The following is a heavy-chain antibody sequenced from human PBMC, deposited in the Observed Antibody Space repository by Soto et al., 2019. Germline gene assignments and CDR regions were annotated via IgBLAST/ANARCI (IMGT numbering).Heavy chain of an antibody. D-gene: IGHD5-12*01. CDR2: ISTSGSTV. CDR3: VRYCSTSLCNGVATRTFDY. Sequence: PGGSLRLSCAAFGITFRTYEMNWVRQAPGKGLEWVSYISTSGSTVYYADSVKGRFTISRDNTRNSLYLQMNSLRDEDTALYYCVRYCSTSLCNGVATRTFDYWGQGTLVTVSS. J-gene: IGHJ4*02. V-gene: IGHV3-48*03. CDR1: GITFRTYE.